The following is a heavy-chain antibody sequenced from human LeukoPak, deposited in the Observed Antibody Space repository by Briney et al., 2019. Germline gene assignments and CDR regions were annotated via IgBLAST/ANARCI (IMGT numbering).Heavy chain of an antibody. CDR1: GFTFSSYE. CDR3: ARDLVVRGRWSWFDP. V-gene: IGHV3-48*03. J-gene: IGHJ5*02. D-gene: IGHD3-10*01. CDR2: ISSSGSYI. Sequence: PGGSLRLSCAASGFTFSSYEMKWVRPAQGKGLVWVSYISSSGSYIYYADSVKGRLTISRDNAKNSLYLQMNSLRAEDTAVYYCARDLVVRGRWSWFDPWGQGTLVTVSS.